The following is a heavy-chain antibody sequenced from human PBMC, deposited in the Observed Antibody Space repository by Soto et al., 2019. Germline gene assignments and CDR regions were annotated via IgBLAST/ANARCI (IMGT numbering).Heavy chain of an antibody. CDR1: GFTFSSYG. D-gene: IGHD6-6*01. CDR3: AKASSGCPSSIAARPVPFGFLFDY. Sequence: GGSLRLSCAASGFTFSSYGMHWVRQAPGKGLEWVAVISYDGSNKYYADSVKGRFTISRDNSKNTLYLQMNSLRAEDTAVYYCAKASSGCPSSIAARPVPFGFLFDYWGQGTLVTVSS. V-gene: IGHV3-30*18. J-gene: IGHJ4*02. CDR2: ISYDGSNK.